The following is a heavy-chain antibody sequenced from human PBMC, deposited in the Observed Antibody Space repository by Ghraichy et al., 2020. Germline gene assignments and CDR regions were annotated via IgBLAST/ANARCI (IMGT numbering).Heavy chain of an antibody. CDR2: VYNTETT. CDR1: GVSIIGDY. CDR3: ARDPLTGEFDY. J-gene: IGHJ4*02. Sequence: ESRNISCTVSGVSIIGDYWSWIRQTPGKGLEWIGYVYNTETTNYNPSLKNRVTISVDTSKNQFSLKLSSVTAADTAVYYCARDPLTGEFDYWGQGTLVTVSS. D-gene: IGHD1-20*01. V-gene: IGHV4-59*01.